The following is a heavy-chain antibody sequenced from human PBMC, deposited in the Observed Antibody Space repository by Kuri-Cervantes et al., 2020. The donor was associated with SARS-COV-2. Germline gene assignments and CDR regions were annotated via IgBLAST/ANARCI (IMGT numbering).Heavy chain of an antibody. CDR1: GGSISSYY. V-gene: IGHV4-59*01. D-gene: IGHD2-2*01. CDR2: IYYSGST. J-gene: IGHJ3*02. CDR3: ARSRGGGYCSSTSCYAGFDAFDI. Sequence: SETLSLTCTVSGGSISSYYWSWVRQPPGKGLEWIGYIYYSGSTNYNPSLKSRVTISVDTSKNQFSLKLSSVTAADTAVYYCARSRGGGYCSSTSCYAGFDAFDIWGQGTMVTVSS.